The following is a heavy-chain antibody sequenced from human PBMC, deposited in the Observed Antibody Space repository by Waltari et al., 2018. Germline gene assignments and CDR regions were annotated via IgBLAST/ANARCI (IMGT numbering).Heavy chain of an antibody. CDR1: GYTFTGYY. CDR3: ARDYSGYDIPVDGMDV. V-gene: IGHV1-2*04. CDR2: INPNSGGT. D-gene: IGHD5-12*01. Sequence: QVQLVQSGAEVKKPGASVKVSCKASGYTFTGYYMHWVRQAPGQGLEWMGWINPNSGGTNYAQKLQGWCTMTREKSISTAYMELSRLTSDETAVYYCARDYSGYDIPVDGMDVWGQGTTVTVSS. J-gene: IGHJ6*02.